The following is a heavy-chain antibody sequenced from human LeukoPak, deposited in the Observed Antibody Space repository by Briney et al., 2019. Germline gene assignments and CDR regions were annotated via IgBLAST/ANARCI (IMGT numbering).Heavy chain of an antibody. J-gene: IGHJ4*02. D-gene: IGHD4-17*01. Sequence: SETLSLTCTVSGGSISSGGYYWSWIRQHPGKGLEWIGYIYYSGSTYYNPSLKSRVTISVDTSKNQFSLKLSSVTAADTAVYYCTRSGLRAYYFDYWGQGTLVTVSS. CDR1: GGSISSGGYY. CDR3: TRSGLRAYYFDY. CDR2: IYYSGST. V-gene: IGHV4-31*03.